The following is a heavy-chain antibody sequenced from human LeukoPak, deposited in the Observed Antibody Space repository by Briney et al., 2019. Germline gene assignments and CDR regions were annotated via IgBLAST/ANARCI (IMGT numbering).Heavy chain of an antibody. CDR2: INHSRST. J-gene: IGHJ3*02. CDR3: ARGSYYGSGSQTDAFDI. Sequence: PSETLSLTCAVYGGSFSGYYWSWIRQPPGKGLEWIGEINHSRSTNYNPSLKSRVTISVDTSKNQFSLELSSVTAADTAVYYCARGSYYGSGSQTDAFDIWGQGTMVTVSS. D-gene: IGHD3-10*01. V-gene: IGHV4-34*01. CDR1: GGSFSGYY.